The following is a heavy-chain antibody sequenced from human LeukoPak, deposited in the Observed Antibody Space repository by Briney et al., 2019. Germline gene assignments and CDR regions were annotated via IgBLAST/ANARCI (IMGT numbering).Heavy chain of an antibody. J-gene: IGHJ3*02. V-gene: IGHV3-20*04. D-gene: IGHD3-9*01. Sequence: PGGSLRLSCAASGFTFDDYGMSWVRQAPGKGLEWVSGINWNGGSTGYADSAKGRFTISRDNAKNSLYLQMNSLRAEDTALYYCARDSASARLYDILTGYLADAFDIWGQGTMVTVSS. CDR2: INWNGGST. CDR1: GFTFDDYG. CDR3: ARDSASARLYDILTGYLADAFDI.